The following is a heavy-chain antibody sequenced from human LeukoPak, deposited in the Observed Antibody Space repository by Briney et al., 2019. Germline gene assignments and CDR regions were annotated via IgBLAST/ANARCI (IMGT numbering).Heavy chain of an antibody. J-gene: IGHJ4*02. V-gene: IGHV3-53*01. CDR2: IYSGGST. CDR1: GFTVSSNY. Sequence: GGSLRLSCAASGFTVSSNYMSWVRQAPGKGLEWVSVIYSGGSTYYADSVKGRFTISRDNSKNTLYLQMNSLRAEDTAVYYCARGDNYYDSSGYYYSDYWGQGTLVTVSS. D-gene: IGHD3-22*01. CDR3: ARGDNYYDSSGYYYSDY.